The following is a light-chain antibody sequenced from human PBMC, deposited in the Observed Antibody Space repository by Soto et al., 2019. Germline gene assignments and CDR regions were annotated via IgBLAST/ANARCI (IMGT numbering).Light chain of an antibody. V-gene: IGKV3-15*01. CDR3: QQYNNWPPWT. Sequence: EVVMRQSPATLSVSPGETATLSCRASQSVSNKLAWYQQRPGQAPRLLIYAADTRATGIPDRFSGSGSGRELTLTISSLQSEDFAVYYCQQYNNWPPWTFGPGTKVEVK. CDR1: QSVSNK. CDR2: AAD. J-gene: IGKJ1*01.